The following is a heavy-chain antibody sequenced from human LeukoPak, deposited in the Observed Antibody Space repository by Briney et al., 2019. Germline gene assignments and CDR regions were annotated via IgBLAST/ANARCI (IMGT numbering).Heavy chain of an antibody. V-gene: IGHV1-8*01. Sequence: ASVKVSCKASGYTFTSYDINWGRQATGQGVGWMGWMNPNSGNTGYAQKFQGRVTMTRNTSISTAYMELSSLRSEDTAVYYCARGLKPAPYYYYMDVWGKGTTVTVSS. CDR3: ARGLKPAPYYYYMDV. CDR1: GYTFTSYD. CDR2: MNPNSGNT. J-gene: IGHJ6*03.